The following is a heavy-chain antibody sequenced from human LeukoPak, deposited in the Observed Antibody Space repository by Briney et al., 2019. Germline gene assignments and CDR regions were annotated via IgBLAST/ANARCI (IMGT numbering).Heavy chain of an antibody. J-gene: IGHJ4*02. CDR3: AKDGRGAASGSFDY. CDR2: IRYDGSNK. CDR1: GFTFSSYG. D-gene: IGHD6-13*01. V-gene: IGHV3-30*02. Sequence: GGSLRLSCAASGFTFSSYGMHWFRQAPGKGLEWVAFIRYDGSNKYYADSVRGRFTISRDNSKNTLYLQMNSLRPEDTSVYYCAKDGRGAASGSFDYWGQGTLVTVSS.